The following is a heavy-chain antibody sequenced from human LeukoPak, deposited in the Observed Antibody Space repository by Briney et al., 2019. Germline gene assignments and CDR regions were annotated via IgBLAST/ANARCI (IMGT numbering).Heavy chain of an antibody. CDR3: ANSYYDSSGYYMDAFDI. CDR2: ISSFGTDI. V-gene: IGHV3-21*04. J-gene: IGHJ3*02. D-gene: IGHD3-22*01. Sequence: PGGSLRLSCAASGFSFSSYSINWVRQAPGKGLEWVSSISSFGTDIFYEESVRGRFTISRDNSKNTLYLQMNSLRAEDTAVYYCANSYYDSSGYYMDAFDIWGQGTMVTVSS. CDR1: GFSFSSYS.